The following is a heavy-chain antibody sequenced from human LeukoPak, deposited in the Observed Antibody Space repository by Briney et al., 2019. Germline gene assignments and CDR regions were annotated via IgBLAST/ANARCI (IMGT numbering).Heavy chain of an antibody. D-gene: IGHD3-22*01. CDR2: INHSGST. CDR1: GESFSGYY. J-gene: IGHJ5*02. V-gene: IGHV4-34*01. CDR3: ARGDSSGYYYSWFDP. Sequence: SETLSLTCAVYGESFSGYYWSWIRQPPGKGLEWIGEINHSGSTNYNPSLKSRVTISVDTSKNQFSLKLSSVTAADTAVYYCARGDSSGYYYSWFDPWGQGTLVTVSS.